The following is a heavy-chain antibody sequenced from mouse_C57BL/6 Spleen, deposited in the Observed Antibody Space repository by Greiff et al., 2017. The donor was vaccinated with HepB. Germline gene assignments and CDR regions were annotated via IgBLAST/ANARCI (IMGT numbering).Heavy chain of an antibody. D-gene: IGHD1-1*01. V-gene: IGHV1-81*01. CDR2: IYPRSGNT. CDR1: GYTFTSYG. CDR3: ARYPITTVVSYAMDY. Sequence: VHVKQSGAELARPGASVKLSCKASGYTFTSYGISWVKQRTGQGLEWIGEIYPRSGNTYYNEKFKGKATLTADKSSSTAYMELRSLTSEDSAVYFCARYPITTVVSYAMDYWGQGTSVTVSS. J-gene: IGHJ4*01.